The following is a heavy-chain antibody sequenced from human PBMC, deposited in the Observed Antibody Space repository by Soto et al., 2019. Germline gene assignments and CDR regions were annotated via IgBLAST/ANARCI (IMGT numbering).Heavy chain of an antibody. D-gene: IGHD3-22*01. CDR2: INPNSGGT. CDR3: ARGRDYYDSSGGARNDFDY. CDR1: GYTFTSYG. J-gene: IGHJ4*02. Sequence: ASVKVSCKASGYTFTSYGISWVRQAPGQGLEWMGWINPNSGGTNYAQKFQGRVTMTRDTSISTAYMELSRLRSDDTAVYYCARGRDYYDSSGGARNDFDYWGQGTLVTVSS. V-gene: IGHV1-2*02.